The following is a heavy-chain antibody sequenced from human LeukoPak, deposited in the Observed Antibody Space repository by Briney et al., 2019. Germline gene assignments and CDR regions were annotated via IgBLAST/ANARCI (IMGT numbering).Heavy chain of an antibody. CDR1: GFTFSSYG. D-gene: IGHD6-13*01. J-gene: IGHJ4*02. CDR2: IRYDGSNK. V-gene: IGHV3-30*02. Sequence: GGSLRLSCAASGFTFSSYGMHWVRQAPGKGLEWVAFIRYDGSNKYYADSVKGRFTISRDNSKNTLYLQMNSLRAEDTAVYYCARDTTVAAAGSSVPQGYWGQGTLVTVSS. CDR3: ARDTTVAAAGSSVPQGY.